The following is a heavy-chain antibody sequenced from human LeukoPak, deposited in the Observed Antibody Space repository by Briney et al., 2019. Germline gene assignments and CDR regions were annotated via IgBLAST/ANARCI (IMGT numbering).Heavy chain of an antibody. V-gene: IGHV3-7*01. D-gene: IGHD2/OR15-2a*01. Sequence: GGSLRLSCAASGFTFTKYWMAWVRQAPGKGLEWVANIQQDGSEAYYADSVTGRFTISRDNAKNSLYLQMNSLRAEDTAVYYCSNGIYDKSYWGQGTLVTVSS. J-gene: IGHJ4*02. CDR3: SNGIYDKSY. CDR1: GFTFTKYW. CDR2: IQQDGSEA.